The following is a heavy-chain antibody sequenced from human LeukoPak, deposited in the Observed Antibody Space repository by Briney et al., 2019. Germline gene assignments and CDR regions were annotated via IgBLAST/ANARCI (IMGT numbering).Heavy chain of an antibody. CDR3: ARGGSGSYYYYYYYMDV. CDR2: IHYTGST. J-gene: IGHJ6*03. CDR1: GGSINSYY. Sequence: ASETLSLTCTVSGGSINSYYWSWIRQPPGKGLECIGYIHYTGSTKYSPSLKSRVTISLDTSKNQLSLKLSSVTAADTAMYYCARGGSGSYYYYYYYMDVWGKGTTVTISS. D-gene: IGHD1-26*01. V-gene: IGHV4-59*01.